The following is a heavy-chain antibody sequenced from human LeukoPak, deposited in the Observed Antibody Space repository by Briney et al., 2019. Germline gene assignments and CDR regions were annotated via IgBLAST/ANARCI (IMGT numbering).Heavy chain of an antibody. CDR3: ARDLPKGNKYYYDRTEGRNWFDP. V-gene: IGHV4-34*01. CDR2: INHSGST. D-gene: IGHD3-22*01. Sequence: SETLSLTCAVYGGSFSGYYWSWIRQPPGKGLEWIGEINHSGSTNYNPSLKSRVTISVDTSKNQFSLKLSSVTAADTAVYYCARDLPKGNKYYYDRTEGRNWFDPWGQGTLVTVSS. J-gene: IGHJ5*02. CDR1: GGSFSGYY.